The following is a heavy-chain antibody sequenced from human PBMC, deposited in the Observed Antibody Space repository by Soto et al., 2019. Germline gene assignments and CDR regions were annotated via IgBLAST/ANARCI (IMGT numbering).Heavy chain of an antibody. D-gene: IGHD2-15*01. Sequence: QVQLVESGGGLVKPGGSLRLSCAASGFTFSDYYMSWIRQAPGKGLEWVSYISKSGNTTNYADSVTGRFNISRDNAKNSLYLQMNNLRAEDTAVYYCARAVIRAARLDDYWGQGTLVTVSS. J-gene: IGHJ4*02. CDR2: ISKSGNTT. CDR3: ARAVIRAARLDDY. CDR1: GFTFSDYY. V-gene: IGHV3-11*01.